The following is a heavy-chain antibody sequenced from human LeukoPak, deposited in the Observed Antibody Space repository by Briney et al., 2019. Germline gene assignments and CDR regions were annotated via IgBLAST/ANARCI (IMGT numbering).Heavy chain of an antibody. CDR2: MNPNSGNT. D-gene: IGHD1-26*01. CDR3: ARSGSYTFDY. Sequence: GASVKASCKASGYTFTSYDINWVRQATGQGLEWMGWMNPNSGNTGYAQKFQGRVTITRNTSISTAYMELRSLRSDDTAVYYCARSGSYTFDYWGQGTLVTVSS. J-gene: IGHJ4*02. CDR1: GYTFTSYD. V-gene: IGHV1-8*03.